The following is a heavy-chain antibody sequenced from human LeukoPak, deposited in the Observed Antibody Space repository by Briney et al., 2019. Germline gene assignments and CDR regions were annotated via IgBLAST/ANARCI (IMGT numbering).Heavy chain of an antibody. CDR3: ARHDGYDSNLLFDY. CDR1: GGSISSGSDY. Sequence: PSQTLSLTCTVSGGSISSGSDYWTWIRQPAGKGLEWIGHIYTSGSTNYNPSLKSRVTISVDTSKNQFSLKLSSVTAADTAVYYCARHDGYDSNLLFDYWGQGTLVTVSS. V-gene: IGHV4-61*09. CDR2: IYTSGST. J-gene: IGHJ4*02. D-gene: IGHD5-12*01.